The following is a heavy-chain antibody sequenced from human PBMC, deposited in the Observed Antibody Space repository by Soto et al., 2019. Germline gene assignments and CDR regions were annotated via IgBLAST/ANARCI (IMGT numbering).Heavy chain of an antibody. CDR1: GYTFTGYY. J-gene: IGHJ4*02. D-gene: IGHD3-3*01. CDR3: ARQEIFGVVIDH. V-gene: IGHV1-2*02. CDR2: INPNSGGT. Sequence: ASVKVSCKASGYTFTGYYMHWVRQAPGQGLEWMGWINPNSGGTNYAQKFQGRVTMTRDTSISTAYMELSRLRSDDTAVYYCARQEIFGVVIDHWGQGTLVTVSS.